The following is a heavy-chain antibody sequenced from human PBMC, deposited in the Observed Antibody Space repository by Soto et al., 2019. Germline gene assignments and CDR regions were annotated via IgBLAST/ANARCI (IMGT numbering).Heavy chain of an antibody. J-gene: IGHJ5*02. CDR2: ISGSGGST. V-gene: IGHV3-23*01. CDR1: GFTFSSYA. CDR3: AKDPYGSGSYMDWFDP. D-gene: IGHD3-10*01. Sequence: GGSLRLSCAASGFTFSSYAMSWVRQAPGKGLEWVSAISGSGGSTYYADSVKGRFTISRDNSKNTLYLQMNSLGAEDTAVYYCAKDPYGSGSYMDWFDPWGQGTLVTVSS.